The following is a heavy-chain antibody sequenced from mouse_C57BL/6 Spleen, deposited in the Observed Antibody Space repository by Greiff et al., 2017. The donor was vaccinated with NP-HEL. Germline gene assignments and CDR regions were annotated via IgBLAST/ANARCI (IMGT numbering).Heavy chain of an antibody. CDR3: ARVLYDYGFYYFDY. CDR2: IYPRSGNT. Sequence: VQLQQSGAELARPGASVKLSCKASGYTFTSYGISWVKQRTGQGLEWIGEIYPRSGNTYYNEKFKGKATLTADKSSSTAYMELRSLTSEDSAVYFCARVLYDYGFYYFDYWGQGTTLTVSS. J-gene: IGHJ2*01. CDR1: GYTFTSYG. V-gene: IGHV1-81*01. D-gene: IGHD2-4*01.